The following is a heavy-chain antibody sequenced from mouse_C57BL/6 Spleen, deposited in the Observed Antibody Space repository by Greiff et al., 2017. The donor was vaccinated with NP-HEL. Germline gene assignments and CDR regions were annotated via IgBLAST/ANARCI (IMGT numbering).Heavy chain of an antibody. D-gene: IGHD2-4*01. V-gene: IGHV1-4*01. CDR3: AYDYDSSFDY. CDR1: GYTFTSYT. Sequence: VQGVESGAELARPGASVKMSCTASGYTFTSYTMHWVKQRPGQGLEWIGYINPSSGYTKYNQKFKDKATLTADKTSSTAYMQLSSLTSEDSAVYYCAYDYDSSFDYWGQGTTLTVSS. CDR2: INPSSGYT. J-gene: IGHJ2*01.